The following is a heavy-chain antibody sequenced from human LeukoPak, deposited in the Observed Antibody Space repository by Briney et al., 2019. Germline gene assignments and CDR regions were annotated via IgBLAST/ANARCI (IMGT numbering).Heavy chain of an antibody. CDR2: ISSSGSPI. Sequence: PGGSLRLSCAASGFTFSDYYMSWIRQAPGKGLEWVSHISSSGSPIDYAVSVKGRFTISRDNAKNSLYLQMNSLRAEDTAMYYCARRIATPGTFSYRCFDYWGKGILVTVSS. J-gene: IGHJ4*02. D-gene: IGHD6-13*01. CDR1: GFTFSDYY. CDR3: ARRIATPGTFSYRCFDY. V-gene: IGHV3-11*01.